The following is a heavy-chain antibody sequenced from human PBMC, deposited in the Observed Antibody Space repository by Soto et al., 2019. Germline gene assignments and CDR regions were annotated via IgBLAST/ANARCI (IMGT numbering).Heavy chain of an antibody. V-gene: IGHV4-34*01. CDR1: CGSFSGYY. CDR2: INHSRST. CDR3: ASGDSYGGVYYYYGMDV. J-gene: IGHJ6*02. Sequence: SETLSLTCAVYCGSFSGYYWSWIRQPPGKGLKRIREINHSRSTNYNPSLKSRDNISVDKSKNQFSLKLSSVTAADTAVYYCASGDSYGGVYYYYGMDVWGQGTTVT. D-gene: IGHD5-18*01.